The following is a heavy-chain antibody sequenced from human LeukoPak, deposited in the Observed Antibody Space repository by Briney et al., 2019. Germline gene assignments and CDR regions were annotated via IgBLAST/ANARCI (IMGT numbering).Heavy chain of an antibody. J-gene: IGHJ6*03. V-gene: IGHV3-23*01. CDR1: GFTFSSCG. CDR3: AKGAEEGVVITSVYYYMDV. Sequence: GGSLRLSCAGSGFTFSSCGMSWVRQAPGKGLEWVSTISASGYNTYYADAVQGRFAISRDNSKNTLFLQMNSLTAEDTAVYYCAKGAEEGVVITSVYYYMDVWGKGTTVAISS. D-gene: IGHD3-22*01. CDR2: ISASGYNT.